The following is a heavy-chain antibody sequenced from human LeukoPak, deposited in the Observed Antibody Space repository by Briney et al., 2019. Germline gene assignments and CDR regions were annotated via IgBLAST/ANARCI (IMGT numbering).Heavy chain of an antibody. J-gene: IGHJ4*02. CDR2: ISAYNGNT. CDR3: AAEPPYYYDSSGYYSGY. D-gene: IGHD3-22*01. Sequence: ASVKVSCKASGYTFTSYGISWVRQAPGQGLEWMGWISAYNGNTNYAQKLQGRVTMTTDTSTSTAYMELSSLRSEDTAVYYCAAEPPYYYDSSGYYSGYWGQGTLVTVSS. V-gene: IGHV1-18*01. CDR1: GYTFTSYG.